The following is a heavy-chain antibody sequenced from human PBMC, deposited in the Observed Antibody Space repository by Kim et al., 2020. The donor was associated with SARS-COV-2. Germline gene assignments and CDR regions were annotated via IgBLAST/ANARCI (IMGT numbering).Heavy chain of an antibody. CDR2: INHSGST. Sequence: SETLSLTCAVYGGSFSGYYWSWIRQPPGKGLEWIGEINHSGSTNYNPSLKSRVTISVDTSKNQFSLKLSSVTAADTAVYYCASTMTTDYYYGMDVWGQGTTVTVSS. V-gene: IGHV4-34*01. CDR3: ASTMTTDYYYGMDV. J-gene: IGHJ6*02. D-gene: IGHD4-17*01. CDR1: GGSFSGYY.